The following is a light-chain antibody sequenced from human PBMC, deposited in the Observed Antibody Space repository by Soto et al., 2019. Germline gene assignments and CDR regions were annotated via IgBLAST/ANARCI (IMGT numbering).Light chain of an antibody. Sequence: DIQMTQFPSTLSASVGDKVTITCRASRSISSWLAWYQQKPGKAPKVLIYKASILESGVPSRFSGSGSGTEFTLTISSLQPDDFATYYCQQYNNDLITFGQGTRLEIK. CDR1: RSISSW. J-gene: IGKJ5*01. CDR3: QQYNNDLIT. V-gene: IGKV1-5*03. CDR2: KAS.